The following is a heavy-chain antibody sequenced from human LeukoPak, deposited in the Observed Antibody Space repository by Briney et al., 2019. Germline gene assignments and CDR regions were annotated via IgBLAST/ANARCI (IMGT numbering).Heavy chain of an antibody. V-gene: IGHV4-34*01. Sequence: SETLSLTCAVYGGSFSPYYWSWIRQPPGKGLEWIGEINHSGSTNYHPPFKSRFTISVDTSKAQFSLRLSSVAAADTAVYYCARGGFYCGGDCYVDYWGQGTLVTVSS. CDR3: ARGGFYCGGDCYVDY. D-gene: IGHD2-21*02. CDR1: GGSFSPYY. J-gene: IGHJ4*02. CDR2: INHSGST.